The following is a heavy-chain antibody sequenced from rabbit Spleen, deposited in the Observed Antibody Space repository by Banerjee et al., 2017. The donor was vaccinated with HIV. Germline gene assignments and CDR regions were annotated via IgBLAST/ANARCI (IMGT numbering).Heavy chain of an antibody. CDR1: GFSFSSNW. CDR2: IDTSDGDI. J-gene: IGHJ3*01. V-gene: IGHV1S45*01. CDR3: ANRYINDGGTTRLDI. D-gene: IGHD4-2*01. Sequence: QEQLVESGGDLVKPGGTLTLTCTVSGFSFSSNWICWVRQAPGKGLEWIACIDTSDGDIDYANWPKGRFTISKASSTTVTLQMTSLTAADTATYFCANRYINDGGTTRLDIWGQGTLVTVS.